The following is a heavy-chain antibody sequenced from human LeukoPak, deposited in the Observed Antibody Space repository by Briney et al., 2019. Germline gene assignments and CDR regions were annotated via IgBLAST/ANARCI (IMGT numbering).Heavy chain of an antibody. D-gene: IGHD6-19*01. Sequence: GGALRLSRTASGFTFSNFWMSWVRQAPGKGLEGVANIKPDGSDKYYVDSLEGRFTISRDNAKNSLYLQMNSLRAEDTAVYYCARGLFAGGWYPDYFDYWGQGTLVTVSS. CDR3: ARGLFAGGWYPDYFDY. V-gene: IGHV3-7*03. J-gene: IGHJ4*02. CDR1: GFTFSNFW. CDR2: IKPDGSDK.